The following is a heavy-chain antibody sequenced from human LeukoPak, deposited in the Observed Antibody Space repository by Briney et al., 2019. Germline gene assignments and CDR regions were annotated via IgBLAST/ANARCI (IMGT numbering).Heavy chain of an antibody. Sequence: GGSLRLSCAASGFTFSTYDMHWVRQGTGKGLEWVSAIGAGGDTYYQDSVKGRFTISRENAENSSYLQMNSLTAGDTAVYYCAREVLESYSRGWQFDYWGQGTLVTVSS. CDR3: AREVLESYSRGWQFDY. CDR2: IGAGGDT. D-gene: IGHD6-19*01. J-gene: IGHJ4*02. V-gene: IGHV3-13*04. CDR1: GFTFSTYD.